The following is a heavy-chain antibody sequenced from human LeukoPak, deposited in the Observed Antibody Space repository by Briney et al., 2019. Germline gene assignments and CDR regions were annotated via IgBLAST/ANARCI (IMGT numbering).Heavy chain of an antibody. V-gene: IGHV5-51*01. CDR2: IYPGDSDT. J-gene: IGHJ3*02. CDR3: ARSPAVEKDAFDI. CDR1: GYSFTSYW. Sequence: RGEPLKISCKGSGYSFTSYWIGWVRQMPGKGLEWMGIIYPGDSDTRYSPSFQGQVTISADKSISTAYLQWSSLKASDTAMYYCARSPAVEKDAFDIWGQGTMVTVSS. D-gene: IGHD6-19*01.